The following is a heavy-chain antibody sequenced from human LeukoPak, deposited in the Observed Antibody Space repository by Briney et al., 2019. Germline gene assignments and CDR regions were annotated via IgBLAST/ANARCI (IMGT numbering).Heavy chain of an antibody. V-gene: IGHV3-23*01. CDR3: ARDWDY. J-gene: IGHJ4*02. CDR1: GLTFNAYA. Sequence: PGGSLRLSCTASGLTFNAYAMAWVRQAPGKGLEWVSGISGSGGSTHYADSVKGRFTISRDNSRSTLYLQMNSLRAEDTAVYYCARDWDYWGQGTLVTVSS. CDR2: ISGSGGST.